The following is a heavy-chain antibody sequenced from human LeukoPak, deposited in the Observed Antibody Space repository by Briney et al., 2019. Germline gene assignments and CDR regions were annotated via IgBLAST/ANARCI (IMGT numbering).Heavy chain of an antibody. V-gene: IGHV4-30-4*01. Sequence: NPSQTLSLTCTVSGGSISSGDYYWSWIRQPPGKGLEWIGYIYYSGSTYYNPSLKSRVTISVDTSKNQFSLKLSSVTAADTAVYYCAREDVDTAMVPFGYWGQGTLVTVSS. CDR1: GGSISSGDYY. J-gene: IGHJ4*02. D-gene: IGHD5-18*01. CDR3: AREDVDTAMVPFGY. CDR2: IYYSGST.